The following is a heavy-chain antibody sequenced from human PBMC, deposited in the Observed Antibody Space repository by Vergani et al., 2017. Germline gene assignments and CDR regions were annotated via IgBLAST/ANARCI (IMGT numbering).Heavy chain of an antibody. V-gene: IGHV4-59*01. CDR1: GGSISSYY. CDR3: ASTREVGLAVAAQPYYYYMDV. Sequence: QLQLPESGPGLVKPSETLSLTCTVSGGSISSYYWSWIRQPPGKGLEWIGYIYYSGSTNYNPSLKSRVTISVDTAKNQFSLKLSSVTAADTAVYYCASTREVGLAVAAQPYYYYMDVWGKGTTVTVSS. D-gene: IGHD6-19*01. CDR2: IYYSGST. J-gene: IGHJ6*03.